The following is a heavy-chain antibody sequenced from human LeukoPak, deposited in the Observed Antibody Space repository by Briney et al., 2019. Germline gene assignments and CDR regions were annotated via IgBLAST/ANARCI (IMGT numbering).Heavy chain of an antibody. V-gene: IGHV5-51*01. J-gene: IGHJ4*02. CDR3: ARRGPNAPFDY. CDR1: GYSFANYW. D-gene: IGHD2-8*01. CDR2: IYPGDSDT. Sequence: GESLKISCKCSGYSFANYWIGWVRQLPGKGLEWMGIIYPGDSDTRYSPSFQGQVTISADKSISTAYLQWSTLKASDTAMYYCARRGPNAPFDYWGQGTLVTVSS.